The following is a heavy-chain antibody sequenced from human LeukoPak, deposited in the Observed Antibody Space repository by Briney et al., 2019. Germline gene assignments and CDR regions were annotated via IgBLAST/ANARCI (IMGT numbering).Heavy chain of an antibody. CDR3: ARVPGVYYDTLTGYGSGWFDP. D-gene: IGHD3-9*01. Sequence: SETLSLTCAVYGGSFSGYYWSWIRQSPGRGLEWIGTVYHSGSTYYNPSLRSRVSISVDTSKNRFSLNLRSVTAADTAVYYCARVPGVYYDTLTGYGSGWFDPWGQGTLVTVPS. V-gene: IGHV4-34*01. CDR1: GGSFSGYY. CDR2: VYHSGST. J-gene: IGHJ5*02.